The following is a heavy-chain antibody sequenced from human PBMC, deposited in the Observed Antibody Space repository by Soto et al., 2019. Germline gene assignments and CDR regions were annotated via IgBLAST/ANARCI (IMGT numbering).Heavy chain of an antibody. CDR3: ARDGVAEIDY. Sequence: EVQLVESGGGLVQPGGSLRLSCAASGFTFSGYNMNWVRQAPGKGLEWVSYISSSSSTIYYADSVKGRFTISRDNAKNSLYLQMNSRRDEDTAVYYCARDGVAEIDYWGQGTLVTVSS. J-gene: IGHJ4*02. V-gene: IGHV3-48*02. D-gene: IGHD2-15*01. CDR2: ISSSSSTI. CDR1: GFTFSGYN.